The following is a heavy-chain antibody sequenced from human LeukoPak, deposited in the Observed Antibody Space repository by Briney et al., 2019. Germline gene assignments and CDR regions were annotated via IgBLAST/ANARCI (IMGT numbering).Heavy chain of an antibody. CDR3: ARDGPVMITFGGANPRAFDI. Sequence: ASVKVSCKASGYTFTSYYMHWVQQAPGQGLEWMGIINPSGGSTSYAQKFQGRVTMTRDTSTSTAYMELRSLRSDDTAVYYCARDGPVMITFGGANPRAFDIWGQGTMVTVSS. CDR2: INPSGGST. D-gene: IGHD3-16*01. CDR1: GYTFTSYY. J-gene: IGHJ3*02. V-gene: IGHV1-46*01.